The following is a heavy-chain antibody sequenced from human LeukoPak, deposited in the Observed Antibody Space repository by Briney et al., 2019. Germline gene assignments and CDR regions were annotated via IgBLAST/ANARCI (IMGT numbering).Heavy chain of an antibody. Sequence: PSETLSLTCTVSGGSISSYYWSWIRQPAGKGLEWIGGIYASGGTNYNPSLKSRVTISVDKSKNQFSLKLSSVTAADAAVYYCAREGSSGWCDYWGQGTLVSVSS. J-gene: IGHJ4*02. D-gene: IGHD6-19*01. CDR3: AREGSSGWCDY. CDR2: IYASGGT. CDR1: GGSISSYY. V-gene: IGHV4-4*07.